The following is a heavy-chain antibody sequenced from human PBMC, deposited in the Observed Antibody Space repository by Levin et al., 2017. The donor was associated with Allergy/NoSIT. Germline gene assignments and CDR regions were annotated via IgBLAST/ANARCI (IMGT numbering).Heavy chain of an antibody. J-gene: IGHJ2*01. CDR2: ISSSSSYI. D-gene: IGHD3-3*01. CDR3: ARVPLRYYDFWSGYSSDDPNLRKYWYFDL. Sequence: PGGSLRLSCAASGFTFSSYSMNWVRQAPGKGLEWVSSISSSSSYIYYADSVKGRFTISRDNAKNSLYLQMNSLRAEDTAVYYCARVPLRYYDFWSGYSSDDPNLRKYWYFDLWGRGTLVTVSS. V-gene: IGHV3-21*01. CDR1: GFTFSSYS.